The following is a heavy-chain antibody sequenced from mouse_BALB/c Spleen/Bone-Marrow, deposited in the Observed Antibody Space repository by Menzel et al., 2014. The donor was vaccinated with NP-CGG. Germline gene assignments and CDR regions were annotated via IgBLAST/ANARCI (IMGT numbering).Heavy chain of an antibody. J-gene: IGHJ1*01. Sequence: VQLQQSGVELVKPGASVKLSCKASGNTFTSYDINWVRQRPEQGLEWIGWIFPGDSTTKYNEKFKGKATLSTDKSSSTVYMQLSRLTSEDSAVYFCVRSRLRDWYFDVWGAGTTVTISS. CDR1: GNTFTSYD. CDR2: IFPGDSTT. CDR3: VRSRLRDWYFDV. V-gene: IGHV1S56*01. D-gene: IGHD1-2*01.